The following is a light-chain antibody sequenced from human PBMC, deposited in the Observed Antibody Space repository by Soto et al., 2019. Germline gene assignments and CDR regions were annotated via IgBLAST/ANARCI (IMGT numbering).Light chain of an antibody. V-gene: IGLV2-23*01. CDR3: CSFAGSNSWV. CDR1: SSDVGTYDL. CDR2: EAT. Sequence: QSVLTQPASVSGSPGQSITISCTGTSSDVGTYDLVSWYQHHPGAAPKLMIYEATRRPSGISNRFSGSKSGNTASLTISELQAEDEADYYCCSFAGSNSWVFGGGTKVTVL. J-gene: IGLJ3*02.